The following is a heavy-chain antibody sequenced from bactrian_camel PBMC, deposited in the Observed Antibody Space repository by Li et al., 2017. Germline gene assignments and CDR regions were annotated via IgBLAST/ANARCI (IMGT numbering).Heavy chain of an antibody. J-gene: IGHJ4*01. D-gene: IGHD1*01. V-gene: IGHV3S57*01. CDR3: AASGTYARYPLQEGEYKF. Sequence: VQLVESGGGSVQAGGSLRLSCTASEDIASSVCVGWFRQGPGKGRERVAVIDTTGKIRYANFVKGRFTISEDSDKDTLYLQMNSLQPEDTAMYYCAASGTYARYPLQEGEYKFWGQGTQVTVS. CDR2: IDTTGKI. CDR1: EDIASSVC.